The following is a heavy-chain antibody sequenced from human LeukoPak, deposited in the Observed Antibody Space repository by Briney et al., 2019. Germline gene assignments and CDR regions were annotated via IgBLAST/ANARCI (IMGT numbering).Heavy chain of an antibody. CDR3: ARSLRMDNWFDP. V-gene: IGHV1-69*06. CDR2: IIPIFGTA. CDR1: GGTFSSYA. J-gene: IGHJ5*02. Sequence: GASVKVSCKASGGTFSSYAISWVRQAPGQGLEWMGGIIPIFGTANYAQKFQGRVTMTGDTSTSTVYMELSSLRSEDTAVYYCARSLRMDNWFDPWGQGTLVTVSS. D-gene: IGHD2-2*03.